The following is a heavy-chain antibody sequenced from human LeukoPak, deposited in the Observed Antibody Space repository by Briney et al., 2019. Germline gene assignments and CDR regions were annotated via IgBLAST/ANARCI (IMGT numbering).Heavy chain of an antibody. CDR2: IKSDDSST. V-gene: IGHV3-74*01. CDR3: TAIRPDY. D-gene: IGHD2-21*02. CDR1: GFTFSSYW. Sequence: PGGSLRLSCAASGFTFSSYWMHWVRQAPGKGLVWVSRIKSDDSSTDYADSVKGRFAISRDNAKNTLYLQMNSLRVEDMAVYYCTAIRPDYWGRGTLVTVSP. J-gene: IGHJ4*02.